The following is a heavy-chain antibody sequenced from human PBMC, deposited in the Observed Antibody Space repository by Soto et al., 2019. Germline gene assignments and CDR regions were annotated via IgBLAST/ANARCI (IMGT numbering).Heavy chain of an antibody. Sequence: GGSLRLSCAASGFTFSSYAMSWVRQAPGKGLEWVSAISGSGGSTYYADSVKGRFTISRDNSKNTLYLQMNSLRAEDTAVYYCAKDRTYPMASAVAYDAFDIWGQGTMVTVSS. CDR1: GFTFSSYA. CDR2: ISGSGGST. CDR3: AKDRTYPMASAVAYDAFDI. J-gene: IGHJ3*02. D-gene: IGHD2-15*01. V-gene: IGHV3-23*01.